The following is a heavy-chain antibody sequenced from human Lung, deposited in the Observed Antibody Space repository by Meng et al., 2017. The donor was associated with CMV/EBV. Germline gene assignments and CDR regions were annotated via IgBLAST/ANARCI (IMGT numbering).Heavy chain of an antibody. CDR1: GFTSSSYW. CDR2: IKQDGSEN. D-gene: IGHD6-25*01. Sequence: SXAASGFTSSSYWMSWVRQARGKRLEWVANIKQDGSENYYVDSVKSRFTISRDNAKNSLYLQMNSLRAEDTAVYYCARVRKAAVSPNYFDYWGQGXLVTVSS. CDR3: ARVRKAAVSPNYFDY. V-gene: IGHV3-7*01. J-gene: IGHJ4*02.